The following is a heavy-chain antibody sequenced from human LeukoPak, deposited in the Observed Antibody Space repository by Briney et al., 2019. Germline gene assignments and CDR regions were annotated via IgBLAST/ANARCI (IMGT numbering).Heavy chain of an antibody. V-gene: IGHV4-61*01. Sequence: SKTLSLTCTVSGGSISISTHYWSWIRQPPGKGLEWIGNVHYCGTTKYNPSVVSRVNISVDTSKNQFSLNLSSVTAADTALYYCAREVGVPYCSGGSCTLSSAFDIWHQGTMVTVSS. D-gene: IGHD2-15*01. CDR1: GGSISISTHY. CDR3: AREVGVPYCSGGSCTLSSAFDI. J-gene: IGHJ3*02. CDR2: VHYCGTT.